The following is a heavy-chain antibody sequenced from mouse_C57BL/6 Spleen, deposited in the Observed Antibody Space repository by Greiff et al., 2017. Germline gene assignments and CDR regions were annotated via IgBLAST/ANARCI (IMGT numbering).Heavy chain of an antibody. V-gene: IGHV5-12*01. CDR3: ARRDSNGAMDY. J-gene: IGHJ4*01. Sequence: EVQVVESGGGLVQPGGSLKLSCAASGFTFSDYYMYWVRQTPEKRLEWVAYISNGGGSTYYPDTVKGRFTISRDNAKNTLYLQMSRLKSKDTAMYYCARRDSNGAMDYWGQGTSVTVSS. D-gene: IGHD2-5*01. CDR1: GFTFSDYY. CDR2: ISNGGGST.